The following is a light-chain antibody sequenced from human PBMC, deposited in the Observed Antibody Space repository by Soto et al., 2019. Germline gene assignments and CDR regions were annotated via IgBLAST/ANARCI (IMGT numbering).Light chain of an antibody. CDR1: SSDVGGYNY. J-gene: IGLJ2*01. CDR2: DVS. Sequence: QSALTQPASVSGSPGQSITISCTGTSSDVGGYNYVSWYQQHPDKAPKLMIYDVSNRPSGVSNRFSGSKSGNTASLTISGHQAEDEADYYCSSYTSSSTLVLGGGTKLTVL. V-gene: IGLV2-14*01. CDR3: SSYTSSSTLV.